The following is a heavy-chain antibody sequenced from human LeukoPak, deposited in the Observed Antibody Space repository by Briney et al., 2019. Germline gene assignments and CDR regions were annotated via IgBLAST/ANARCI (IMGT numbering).Heavy chain of an antibody. V-gene: IGHV4-59*01. D-gene: IGHD6-13*01. Sequence: SETLSLTCTVSGGSISSYYWSWIRQPPGKGLEWIGYIYYSGSTSYNPSLKSRVTISVDTSKKQFSLKLSSVTAADTAVYYCARGGQQLDDAFDIWGQGTMVTVSS. CDR1: GGSISSYY. CDR3: ARGGQQLDDAFDI. J-gene: IGHJ3*02. CDR2: IYYSGST.